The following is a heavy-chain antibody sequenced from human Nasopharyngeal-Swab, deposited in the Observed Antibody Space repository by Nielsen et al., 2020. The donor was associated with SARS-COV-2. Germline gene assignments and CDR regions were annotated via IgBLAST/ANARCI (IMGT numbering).Heavy chain of an antibody. CDR1: GYTFTGYY. Sequence: ASVKVSCKASGYTFTGYYMHWVRQAPGQGLEWMGWINPNGGGTNYAQKFQGWVTMTRDTSISTAYMELSRLRSDDTAVCYCARVIDYGDYVVYDYWGQGTLVTVSS. CDR2: INPNGGGT. D-gene: IGHD4-17*01. J-gene: IGHJ4*02. CDR3: ARVIDYGDYVVYDY. V-gene: IGHV1-2*04.